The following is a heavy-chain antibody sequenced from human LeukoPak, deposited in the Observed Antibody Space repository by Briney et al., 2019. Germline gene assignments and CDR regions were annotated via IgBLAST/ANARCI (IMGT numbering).Heavy chain of an antibody. V-gene: IGHV4-59*12. D-gene: IGHD6-6*01. Sequence: SETLSLTCTVSGGSISSYYWSWIRQPPGKGLEWIGYIYYSGSTNYNPSLKSRVTISVDRSKNQFSLKLSSVTAADTAVYYCARDAYSSSSNYYYYMDVWGKGTTVTVSS. J-gene: IGHJ6*03. CDR2: IYYSGST. CDR1: GGSISSYY. CDR3: ARDAYSSSSNYYYYMDV.